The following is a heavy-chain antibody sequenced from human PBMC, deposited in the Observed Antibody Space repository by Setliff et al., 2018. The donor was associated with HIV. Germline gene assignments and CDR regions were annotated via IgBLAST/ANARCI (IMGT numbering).Heavy chain of an antibody. CDR2: IYHNGIT. V-gene: IGHV4-38-2*01. CDR1: GYSISSGYY. D-gene: IGHD4-17*01. Sequence: PSETLSLTCGVSGYSISSGYYWGWIRQPPGKGLEWIGSIYHNGITYYNPSLKSRVTISVDTSQNQFSLKVGSVTAADTAVYYCAAKKSGDYPFNWGQGTLVTVSS. CDR3: AAKKSGDYPFN. J-gene: IGHJ4*02.